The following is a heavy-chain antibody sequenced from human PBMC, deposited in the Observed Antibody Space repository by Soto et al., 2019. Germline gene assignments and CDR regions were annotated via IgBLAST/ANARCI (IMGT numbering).Heavy chain of an antibody. Sequence: QVQLQESGPGLVKPSETLSLTCTVSGGSITNYYCSWFRRPPGKGLEWIGYIQYNGYSAYNLSLKRPVNMSMDTPKTQFSLMLESVTATDTAVYYCARHGFGSLQGLGAVWGQGTTVIVSS. CDR1: GGSITNYY. CDR2: IQYNGYS. D-gene: IGHD3-10*01. CDR3: ARHGFGSLQGLGAV. V-gene: IGHV4-59*08. J-gene: IGHJ6*02.